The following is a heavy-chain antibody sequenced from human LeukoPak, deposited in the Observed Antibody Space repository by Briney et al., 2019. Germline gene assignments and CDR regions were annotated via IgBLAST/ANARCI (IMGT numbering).Heavy chain of an antibody. V-gene: IGHV4-34*01. J-gene: IGHJ4*02. CDR1: GGSFSGYY. D-gene: IGHD6-19*01. CDR3: ARLAPTSYSSGWFDY. Sequence: SSETLSLTCAVYGGSFSGYYWSWIRQPPGKGLEWIGEINHSGSTNYNPSLKSRVTISVDTSKNQFSLKLSSVTAADTAVYHCARLAPTSYSSGWFDYWGQGTLVTVSS. CDR2: INHSGST.